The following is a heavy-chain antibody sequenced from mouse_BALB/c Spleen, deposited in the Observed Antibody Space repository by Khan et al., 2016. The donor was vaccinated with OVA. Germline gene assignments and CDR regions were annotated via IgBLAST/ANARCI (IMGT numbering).Heavy chain of an antibody. CDR1: GYSITSDYA. V-gene: IGHV3-2*02. D-gene: IGHD2-3*01. Sequence: EVELVESGPGLVKPSQSLSLTCTVTGYSITSDYAWNWIRQFPGNKLEWMGYISPSGSTNYNPALKSRISITRATTKNQFFLQLNSVTTEDTATYYCARDGSRYNYAMDDWGQGTSVTVSS. J-gene: IGHJ4*01. CDR2: ISPSGST. CDR3: ARDGSRYNYAMDD.